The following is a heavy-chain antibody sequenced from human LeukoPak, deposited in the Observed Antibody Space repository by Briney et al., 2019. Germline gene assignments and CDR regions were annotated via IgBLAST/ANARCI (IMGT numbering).Heavy chain of an antibody. CDR2: IRSSSSYI. CDR1: GFTFSSYS. J-gene: IGHJ4*02. V-gene: IGHV3-21*01. Sequence: GGSLRLSCAASGFTFSSYSMNWVRQAPGKGLVWVSSIRSSSSYIYYADSVKGRFTISRDNAKNSLYLQMNSLRAEDTAVYYCARVRGSGSYLVYFDYWGQGTLVTVSS. D-gene: IGHD3-10*01. CDR3: ARVRGSGSYLVYFDY.